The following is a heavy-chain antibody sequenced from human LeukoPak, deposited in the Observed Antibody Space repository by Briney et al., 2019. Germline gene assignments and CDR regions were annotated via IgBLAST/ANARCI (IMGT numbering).Heavy chain of an antibody. J-gene: IGHJ1*01. CDR1: GFTFSNYG. Sequence: GGSLRLSCAASGFTFSNYGIHWVRQAPGKGLEWVAFVRSDGGIKYYADSVKGRFTISRDNSKNTLHLQMNSLRAEDTAIYYCARDSYSRTWNEYFQHWGQGTLVTVSS. D-gene: IGHD6-13*01. V-gene: IGHV3-30*02. CDR3: ARDSYSRTWNEYFQH. CDR2: VRSDGGIK.